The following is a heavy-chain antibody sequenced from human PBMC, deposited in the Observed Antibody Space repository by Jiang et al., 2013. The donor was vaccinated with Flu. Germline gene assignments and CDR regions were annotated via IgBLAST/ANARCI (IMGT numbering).Heavy chain of an antibody. CDR3: AREGDDYGDLHDAFDI. J-gene: IGHJ3*02. Sequence: VQLVESGAEVKKPGSSVKVSCKASGGTFSSYAISWVRQAPGQGLEWMGGIIPIFGTANYAQKFQGRVTITADESTSTAYMELSSLRSEDTAVYYCAREGDDYGDLHDAFDIWGPRDNGHRLF. CDR2: IIPIFGTA. CDR1: GGTFSSYA. D-gene: IGHD4-17*01. V-gene: IGHV1-69*01.